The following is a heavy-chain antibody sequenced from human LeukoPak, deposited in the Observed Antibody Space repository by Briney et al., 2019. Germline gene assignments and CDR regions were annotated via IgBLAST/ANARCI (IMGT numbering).Heavy chain of an antibody. Sequence: GGSLRLSCAASGFTVSSNYMSWVRQAPGKGLEWVSVIYSGGSTYYADSVKGRFTISRDNSKNTLYLQMNSLRAEDTAVYYCARVQPDTEAFDIWGQGTIVTVSS. CDR1: GFTVSSNY. CDR3: ARVQPDTEAFDI. CDR2: IYSGGST. V-gene: IGHV3-66*01. D-gene: IGHD5-18*01. J-gene: IGHJ3*02.